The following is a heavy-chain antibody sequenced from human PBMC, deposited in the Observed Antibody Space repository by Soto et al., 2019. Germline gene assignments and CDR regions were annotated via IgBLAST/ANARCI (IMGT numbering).Heavy chain of an antibody. CDR2: IIPIFGTA. CDR3: ASGKGIMITFGGGNWFDP. V-gene: IGHV1-69*01. J-gene: IGHJ5*02. D-gene: IGHD3-16*01. CDR1: GGTFSSYA. Sequence: QVQLVQSGAEVKKPGSSVKVSCKASGGTFSSYAISWVRQAPGQGLEWMGGIIPIFGTANYAQKFQGRVTITADESPSTAYMELSSLRSEDTAVYYCASGKGIMITFGGGNWFDPWGQGTLVTVSS.